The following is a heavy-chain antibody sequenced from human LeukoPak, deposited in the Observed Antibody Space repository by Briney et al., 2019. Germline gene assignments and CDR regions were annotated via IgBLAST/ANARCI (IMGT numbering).Heavy chain of an antibody. J-gene: IGHJ4*02. D-gene: IGHD6-6*01. Sequence: GGSLRLSCAASGFTFSDYYMSWIRQAPGKGLEWVSYISSSGSTIYYADPVKGRFTISRDNAKNSLYLQMNSLRAEDTAVYYCAREYSSSSAAFDYWGQGTLVTVSS. CDR2: ISSSGSTI. V-gene: IGHV3-11*01. CDR1: GFTFSDYY. CDR3: AREYSSSSAAFDY.